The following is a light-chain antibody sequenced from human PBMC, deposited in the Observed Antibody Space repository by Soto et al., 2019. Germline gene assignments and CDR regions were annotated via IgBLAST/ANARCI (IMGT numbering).Light chain of an antibody. V-gene: IGKV3-15*01. Sequence: EIVMTQSPATLSVSPGERATLSCRASQSVSSNLAWYQQKPGQAPRLLIYGASTRATGIPARFSGSGSGTEFTLPISSLQAEDFAVYYCQQSNNWPPTFGQGTKVEIK. CDR2: GAS. CDR3: QQSNNWPPT. CDR1: QSVSSN. J-gene: IGKJ1*01.